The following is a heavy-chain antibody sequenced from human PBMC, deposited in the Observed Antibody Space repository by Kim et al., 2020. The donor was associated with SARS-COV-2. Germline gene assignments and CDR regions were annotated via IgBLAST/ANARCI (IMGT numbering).Heavy chain of an antibody. J-gene: IGHJ6*02. D-gene: IGHD3-9*01. Sequence: ASVKVSCKASGYTFTGYYMHWVRQAPGQGLEWMGWINPNSGGTNYAQKFQGRVTMTRDTSISTAYMELSRLRSDDTAVYYCARGYYDILTGYYNPTYPTYGMDVWGQGTTVTVSS. CDR2: INPNSGGT. CDR1: GYTFTGYY. V-gene: IGHV1-2*02. CDR3: ARGYYDILTGYYNPTYPTYGMDV.